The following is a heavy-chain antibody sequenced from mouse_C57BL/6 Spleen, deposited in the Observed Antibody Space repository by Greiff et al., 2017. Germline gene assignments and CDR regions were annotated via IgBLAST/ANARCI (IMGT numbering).Heavy chain of an antibody. CDR2: IYPGDGDT. J-gene: IGHJ4*01. V-gene: IGHV1-82*01. CDR1: GYAFSSSW. D-gene: IGHD3-2*02. Sequence: VQLQQSGPELVKPGASVKISCKASGYAFSSSWMNWVKQRPGKGLEWIGRIYPGDGDTNYNGKFKGKATLTADKSSSTAYMQLSSLTSEDSAVYCCATAQAFYAMDYWGQGTSVTVSS. CDR3: ATAQAFYAMDY.